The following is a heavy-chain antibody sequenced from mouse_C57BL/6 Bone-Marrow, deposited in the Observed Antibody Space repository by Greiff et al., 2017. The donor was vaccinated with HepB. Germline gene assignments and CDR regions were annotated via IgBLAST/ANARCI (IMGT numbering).Heavy chain of an antibody. V-gene: IGHV2-2*01. J-gene: IGHJ3*01. CDR3: ASYDYLAWFAY. Sequence: VQLQQSGPGLVQPSQSLSITCTVSGFSLTSYGVHWVRQSPGKGLEWLGVIWSGGSTDYNAAFISRLSISKDNSKSQVFFKMNSLQADDTAIYYCASYDYLAWFAYWGQGTLVTVSA. D-gene: IGHD2-4*01. CDR2: IWSGGST. CDR1: GFSLTSYG.